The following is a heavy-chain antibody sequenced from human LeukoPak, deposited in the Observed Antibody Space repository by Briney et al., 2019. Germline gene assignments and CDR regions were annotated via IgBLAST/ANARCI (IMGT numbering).Heavy chain of an antibody. D-gene: IGHD3-10*01. V-gene: IGHV4-39*07. CDR3: ARAGVRGVIRTFDY. Sequence: SETLSLTCAVYGGSFSSYYWGWIRPPPGKGLEWIGSIYYSGSTYYNPSLKSRVTISVDTSKNQFSLKLSSVTAADTAVYYCARAGVRGVIRTFDYWGQGTLVTVSS. CDR2: IYYSGST. J-gene: IGHJ4*02. CDR1: GGSFSSYY.